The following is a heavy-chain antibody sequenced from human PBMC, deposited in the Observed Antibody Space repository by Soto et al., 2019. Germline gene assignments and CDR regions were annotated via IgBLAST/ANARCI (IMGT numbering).Heavy chain of an antibody. V-gene: IGHV3-48*02. D-gene: IGHD3-3*01. J-gene: IGHJ5*02. CDR2: ISSSSSTI. CDR3: ARVIWSGHLTSDL. CDR1: GFTFSSNS. Sequence: EVQVVESGGGLVQPGGSLRLSCAASGFTFSSNSMNWVRQAPGKGLEWISYISSSSSTIYADSVKGRFTISRDNAKNSLYLQMYSLRYEDTAVYYCARVIWSGHLTSDLWGQGTLVTVSS.